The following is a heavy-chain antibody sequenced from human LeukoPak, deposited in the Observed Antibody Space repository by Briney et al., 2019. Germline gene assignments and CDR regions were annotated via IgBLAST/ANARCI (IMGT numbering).Heavy chain of an antibody. CDR3: ARHINWGSGTHDAFDI. V-gene: IGHV4-59*08. Sequence: SETLSLTCTVSGGSISSYYWSWIRQPPGKGLEWIGYIYYSGSTNYNPSLKSRVTISADTSKNQFSLKLSSVTAADTVVYYCARHINWGSGTHDAFDIWGQGTMVTVSS. J-gene: IGHJ3*02. CDR1: GGSISSYY. CDR2: IYYSGST. D-gene: IGHD7-27*01.